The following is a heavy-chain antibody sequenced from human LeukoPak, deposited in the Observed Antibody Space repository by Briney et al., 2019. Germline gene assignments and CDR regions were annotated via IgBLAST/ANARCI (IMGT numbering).Heavy chain of an antibody. Sequence: GRSLRLSCAASGFTFDDYAMHWVRQAPGKGLEWVSGISWNSGSIGYADSVKGRFTISRDNAKNSLYLQMNSLRAEDTALYYCAKDIGHQLLYSYFHHWGQGTLATVSS. J-gene: IGHJ1*01. CDR3: AKDIGHQLLYSYFHH. CDR2: ISWNSGSI. CDR1: GFTFDDYA. D-gene: IGHD2-2*02. V-gene: IGHV3-9*01.